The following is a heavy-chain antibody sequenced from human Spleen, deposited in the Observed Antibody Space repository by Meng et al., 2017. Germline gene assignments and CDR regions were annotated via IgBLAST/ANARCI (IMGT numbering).Heavy chain of an antibody. Sequence: QVHLVQSGGEVKKPGASVKVSCKASGYTFTSYGLSWVRQAPGQGLEWMGWISGYNGNSHHAQKVQGRVTMTTDTSTSTAYMELRSLRSDDTAVYYCARWVGGRWDFDYWGQGTLVTVSS. CDR2: ISGYNGNS. CDR1: GYTFTSYG. V-gene: IGHV1-18*01. J-gene: IGHJ4*02. CDR3: ARWVGGRWDFDY. D-gene: IGHD2-15*01.